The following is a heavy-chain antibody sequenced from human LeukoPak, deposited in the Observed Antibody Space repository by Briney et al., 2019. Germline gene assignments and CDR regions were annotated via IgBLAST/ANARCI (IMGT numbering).Heavy chain of an antibody. CDR2: INHSGST. V-gene: IGHV4-34*01. CDR3: AREAVAGKVLDY. CDR1: GGSFSGYY. J-gene: IGHJ4*02. D-gene: IGHD6-19*01. Sequence: SETLSLTCAVYGGSFSGYYWSWIRQPPGKGLEWIGEINHSGSTNYNPSLKSRVTISVDTSKNQLSLKLSSVTAADTAVYYCAREAVAGKVLDYWGQGTLVTVSS.